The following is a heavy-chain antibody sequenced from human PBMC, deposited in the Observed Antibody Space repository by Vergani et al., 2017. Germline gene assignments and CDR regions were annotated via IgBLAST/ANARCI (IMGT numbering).Heavy chain of an antibody. J-gene: IGHJ5*02. CDR2: INTNTGNP. Sequence: QVQLVQSGSELKKPGASVKVSCKASGYTFTSYAMNWVRQAPGQGLEWMGWINTNTGNPTYAQGFTGRFVFALDTSVSTAYLQISSLTAEDTAVYYCACVGTQGYSGYDFHGGFDPWGQGTLVTVSS. D-gene: IGHD5-12*01. CDR3: ACVGTQGYSGYDFHGGFDP. V-gene: IGHV7-4-1*02. CDR1: GYTFTSYA.